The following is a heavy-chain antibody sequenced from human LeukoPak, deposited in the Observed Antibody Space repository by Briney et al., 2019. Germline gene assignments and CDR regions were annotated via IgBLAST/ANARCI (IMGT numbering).Heavy chain of an antibody. CDR3: ARFYGGSHYYYYGMDV. V-gene: IGHV3-33*01. J-gene: IGHJ6*02. D-gene: IGHD4-23*01. Sequence: GGSLRLSCAASGFTFSSYGMHWVRQAPGKGLEWVAVIWYDGSNKYYADSVKGRFTISRDNSKNTLYLQMNSLRAEDTAVYYCARFYGGSHYYYYGMDVWGQGTTVTVSS. CDR2: IWYDGSNK. CDR1: GFTFSSYG.